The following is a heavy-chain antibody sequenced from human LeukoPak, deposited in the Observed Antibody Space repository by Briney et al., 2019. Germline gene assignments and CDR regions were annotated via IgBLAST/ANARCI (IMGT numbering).Heavy chain of an antibody. Sequence: GGSLRPSCAASGFTFSSYWMSWVRQAPGKWLEWVAIIKQDGNEKYYVDSVKGRFTISRDNAKNSLYLQMNSLRAEDTAVYYCARGGRSVVVTAIRHDPAFDIWGQGTMVTVSS. V-gene: IGHV3-7*01. D-gene: IGHD2-21*02. CDR2: IKQDGNEK. CDR3: ARGGRSVVVTAIRHDPAFDI. J-gene: IGHJ3*02. CDR1: GFTFSSYW.